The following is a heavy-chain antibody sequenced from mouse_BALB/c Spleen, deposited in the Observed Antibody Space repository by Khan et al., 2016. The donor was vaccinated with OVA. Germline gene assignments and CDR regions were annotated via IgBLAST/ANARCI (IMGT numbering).Heavy chain of an antibody. V-gene: IGHV5-15*02. Sequence: EVELVESGGGLVQPGGSRKLSCAASGFTFSDYGLAWVRQAPGKGPEWVAFISSLAYSIYYADTVTGRFTISRQNAKNTLYLEMSGLRSEDTAMYYCARSCAMDYWGQGTSVTVSS. CDR3: ARSCAMDY. CDR1: GFTFSDYG. CDR2: ISSLAYSI. J-gene: IGHJ4*01.